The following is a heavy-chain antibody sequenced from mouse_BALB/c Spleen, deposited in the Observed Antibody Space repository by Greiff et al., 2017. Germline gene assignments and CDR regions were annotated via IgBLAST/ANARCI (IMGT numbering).Heavy chain of an antibody. CDR1: GYTFTSYW. J-gene: IGHJ2*01. V-gene: IGHV1-7*01. CDR3: ASITTARYYFDY. CDR2: INPSTGYT. D-gene: IGHD1-2*01. Sequence: QVQLQQSGAELAKPGASVKMSCKASGYTFTSYWMHWVKQRPGQGLEWIGYINPSTGYTEYNQKFKDKATLTADKSSSTAYMQLSSLTSEDSAVYYCASITTARYYFDYWGQGTTLTVSS.